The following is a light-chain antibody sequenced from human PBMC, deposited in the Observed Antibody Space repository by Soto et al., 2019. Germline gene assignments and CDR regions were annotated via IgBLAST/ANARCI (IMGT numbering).Light chain of an antibody. CDR1: QGVSRY. CDR2: GAS. Sequence: EIVLTKSPDTIAFFPGERATLSCKAIQGVSRYLAWYQQKPGHAPRLVIDGASNRATCIPARSSGRGSGTDFTLTISSLESEDIAVYYCQQRSNWPSITFGQGTRLEIK. V-gene: IGKV3-11*01. CDR3: QQRSNWPSIT. J-gene: IGKJ5*01.